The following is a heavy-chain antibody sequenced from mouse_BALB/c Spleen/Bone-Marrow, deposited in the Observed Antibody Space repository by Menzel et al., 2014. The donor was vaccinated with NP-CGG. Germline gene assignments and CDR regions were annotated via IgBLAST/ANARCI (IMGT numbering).Heavy chain of an antibody. CDR2: ISSGGSYT. Sequence: EVKLVESGGGSVKPGGSLKLSCAASGFTFSSYAMSWVRQSPDKRLEWVAEISSGGSYTYYPDTVTGRFTISRDNAKNTLYLEMSSLRSEDTAMYYCASGDVYFAYWGQATLVTVSA. J-gene: IGHJ3*01. V-gene: IGHV5-9-4*01. CDR1: GFTFSSYA. CDR3: ASGDVYFAY.